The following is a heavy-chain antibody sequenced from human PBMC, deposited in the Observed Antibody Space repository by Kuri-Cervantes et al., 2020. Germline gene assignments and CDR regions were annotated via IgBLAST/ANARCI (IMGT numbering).Heavy chain of an antibody. J-gene: IGHJ6*03. V-gene: IGHV3-48*01. CDR1: GFTFSSYS. CDR3: AADYGGNGYYYYMDV. D-gene: IGHD4-23*01. CDR2: ISSSSSTI. Sequence: LSLTCAASGFTFSSYSMNWVRQAPGKGLEWVSYISSSSSTIYYADSVKGRFTISRDNAKNSLYLQMNSLRAEDTAVYYCAADYGGNGYYYYMDVWGKGTTVTVSS.